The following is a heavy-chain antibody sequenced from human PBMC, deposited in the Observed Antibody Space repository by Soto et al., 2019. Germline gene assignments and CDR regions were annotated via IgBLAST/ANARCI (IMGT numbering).Heavy chain of an antibody. CDR2: IWYDGSNK. CDR1: GFTFSSYG. D-gene: IGHD1-26*01. J-gene: IGHJ6*02. CDR3: ARDLAPHGWAQGYYYYGMDV. Sequence: VQLLESGGGLVQPGGSLRLSCAASGFTFSSYGMHWVRQAPGKGLEWVAVIWYDGSNKYYADSVKGRFTISRDNSKNTLYLQMNSLRAEDTAVYYCARDLAPHGWAQGYYYYGMDVWGQGTTVTVSS. V-gene: IGHV3-33*08.